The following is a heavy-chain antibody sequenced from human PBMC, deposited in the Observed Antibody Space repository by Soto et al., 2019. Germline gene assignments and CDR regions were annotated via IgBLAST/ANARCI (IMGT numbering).Heavy chain of an antibody. Sequence: GGSLRLSCAASGFTFTRYSMNWVRQAPGKGLEWVSSISSTTNYIYYGDSMKGRFTISRDNAKNSLYLEMNSLRAEDTAVYYRARESEDLTSNFDYWGQGTLVTVSS. V-gene: IGHV3-21*06. CDR1: GFTFTRYS. CDR3: ARESEDLTSNFDY. J-gene: IGHJ4*02. CDR2: ISSTTNYI.